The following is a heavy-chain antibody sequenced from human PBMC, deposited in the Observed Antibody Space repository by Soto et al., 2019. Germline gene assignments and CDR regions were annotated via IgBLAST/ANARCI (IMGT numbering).Heavy chain of an antibody. CDR1: GGSLSDYY. D-gene: IGHD3-22*01. J-gene: IGHJ4*02. Sequence: SLTCAVYGGSLSDYYWSWIRQPPGKGLEWIGEINHSGSTNYNPSLKSRVTISVDTSKNQFSLKLSSVTVADTAVYYCARVDDDRGAAFFDYWGQGTLVTVSS. CDR3: ARVDDDRGAAFFDY. V-gene: IGHV4-34*01. CDR2: INHSGST.